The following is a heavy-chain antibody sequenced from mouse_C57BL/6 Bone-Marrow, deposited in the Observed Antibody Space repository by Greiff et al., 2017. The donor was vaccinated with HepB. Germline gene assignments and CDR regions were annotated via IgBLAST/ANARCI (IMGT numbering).Heavy chain of an antibody. CDR3: ARQNGYWYFDV. CDR2: ISSGSSTI. J-gene: IGHJ1*03. V-gene: IGHV5-17*01. Sequence: EVHLVESGGGLVKPGGSLKLSCAASRFTFSDYGMHWVRQAPEKGLEWVAYISSGSSTIYYADTVKGRFTISRDNAKNTLFLQMTSLRSEDTAMYYCARQNGYWYFDVWGTGTTVTVSS. CDR1: RFTFSDYG.